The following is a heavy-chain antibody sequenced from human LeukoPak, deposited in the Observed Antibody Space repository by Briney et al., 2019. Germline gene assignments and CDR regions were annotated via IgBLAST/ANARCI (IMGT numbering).Heavy chain of an antibody. CDR1: GDSVSSNSVG. V-gene: IGHV6-1*01. CDR3: ARGACYSCAFHT. CDR2: TSYMSKWYN. Sequence: SQTLSLTCAISGDSVSSNSVGWDWIRQAPSRGLEWLGRTSYMSKWYNDYAVSVRSRIPINPATSNTQSSLQLNSVTPEDTAVYSCARGACYSCAFHTWGQGTMVTVSS. D-gene: IGHD2-15*01. J-gene: IGHJ3*02.